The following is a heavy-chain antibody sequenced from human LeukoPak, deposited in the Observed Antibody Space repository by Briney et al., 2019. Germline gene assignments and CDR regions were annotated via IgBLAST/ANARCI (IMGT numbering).Heavy chain of an antibody. CDR2: ITHGGDSA. J-gene: IGHJ4*02. Sequence: GGSLRLSCQASGFTFSDYWIHWVRQAPGKGVVWVSRITHGGDSAEYAGSVEGRFTTSRDNAKNTVYLQLNSLRAEDTAVYYCARDSGVSTPLDHWGQGALVTVSS. D-gene: IGHD2/OR15-2a*01. CDR3: ARDSGVSTPLDH. V-gene: IGHV3-74*03. CDR1: GFTFSDYW.